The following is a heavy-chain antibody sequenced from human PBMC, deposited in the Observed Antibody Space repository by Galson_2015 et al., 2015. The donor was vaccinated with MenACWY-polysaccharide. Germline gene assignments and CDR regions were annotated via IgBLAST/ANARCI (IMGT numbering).Heavy chain of an antibody. CDR3: AKGGNSYGYIDC. D-gene: IGHD5-18*01. V-gene: IGHV3-21*06. CDR2: ISSSSSHI. Sequence: SLRLSCAASGFTFSTYSMHWVRQAPGKGLEWVSFISSSSSHIYYADSVKGRFTISRDNAKNSLYLQMNSLRVEDTAIYYCAKGGNSYGYIDCWGQGTLVTVSS. CDR1: GFTFSTYS. J-gene: IGHJ4*02.